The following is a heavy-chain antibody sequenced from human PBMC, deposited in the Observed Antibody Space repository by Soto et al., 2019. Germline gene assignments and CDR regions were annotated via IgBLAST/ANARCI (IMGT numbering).Heavy chain of an antibody. V-gene: IGHV3-30*18. Sequence: VQLVESGGGVVQPGRSLRLSCAASGFTFSSYGMHWVRQAPGKGLEWVAVISYDGSNKYYADSVKGRFTISRDNSKNTLYLQMNSLRAEDTAVYYCAKDPLDYWGQGTLVTVSS. J-gene: IGHJ4*02. CDR2: ISYDGSNK. CDR3: AKDPLDY. CDR1: GFTFSSYG.